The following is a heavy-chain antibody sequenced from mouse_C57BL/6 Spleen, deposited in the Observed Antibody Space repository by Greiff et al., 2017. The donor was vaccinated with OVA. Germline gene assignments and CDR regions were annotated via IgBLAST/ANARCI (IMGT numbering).Heavy chain of an antibody. D-gene: IGHD1-1*01. V-gene: IGHV5-17*01. CDR3: ARYYYGSSYEDGYAMDY. CDR1: GFTFSDYG. J-gene: IGHJ4*01. CDR2: ISSGSSTI. Sequence: EVQRVESGGGLVRPGGSLKLSCAASGFTFSDYGMHWVRQAPEKGLEWVAYISSGSSTIYYADTVKGRFTISRDNAKNTLFLQMTSLRSEDTAMYYCARYYYGSSYEDGYAMDYWGQGTSVTVSS.